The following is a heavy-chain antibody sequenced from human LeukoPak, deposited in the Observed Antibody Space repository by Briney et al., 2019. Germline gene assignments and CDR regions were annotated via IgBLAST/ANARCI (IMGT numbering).Heavy chain of an antibody. V-gene: IGHV4-39*07. CDR1: GGSISSSSYY. CDR3: ARDVVGSSGWLFNY. Sequence: SETLSLTCTVSGGSISSSSYYWGWIRQPPGKGLEWIESIYYSGSTYYNPSLKSRVTISVDTSKNQFSLKLSSVTAADTAVYYCARDVVGSSGWLFNYWGQGTLVTVSS. D-gene: IGHD6-19*01. CDR2: IYYSGST. J-gene: IGHJ4*02.